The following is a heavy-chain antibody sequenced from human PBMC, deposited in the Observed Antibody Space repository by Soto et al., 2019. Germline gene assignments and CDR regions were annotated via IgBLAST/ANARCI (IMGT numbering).Heavy chain of an antibody. J-gene: IGHJ4*02. V-gene: IGHV3-30-3*01. CDR3: ARDDRRMGDGYNFH. CDR1: GFTFSSYA. Sequence: GGSLRLSCAASGFTFSSYAMHWVRQAPGKGLEWVALISHDASNKYYADSVKGRFTISRDNSKNTLYLQMNSLRAEDTAVYYCARDDRRMGDGYNFHWCPGTLVTVSS. D-gene: IGHD5-12*01. CDR2: ISHDASNK.